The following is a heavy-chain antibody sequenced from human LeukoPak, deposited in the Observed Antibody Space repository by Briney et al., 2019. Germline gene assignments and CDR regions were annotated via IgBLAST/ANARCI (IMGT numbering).Heavy chain of an antibody. V-gene: IGHV4-34*01. CDR1: GGSFSGYY. D-gene: IGHD3-10*01. CDR3: ARHGSGSPSYYYMDV. Sequence: PSETLSLTCAVYGGSFSGYYWSWIRQPPGKGLEWIGEINHSGSTNYNPSLKSRVTISVDTSKNQFSLKLSSVTAADTAVYYCARHGSGSPSYYYMDVWGEGTTVTVSS. J-gene: IGHJ6*03. CDR2: INHSGST.